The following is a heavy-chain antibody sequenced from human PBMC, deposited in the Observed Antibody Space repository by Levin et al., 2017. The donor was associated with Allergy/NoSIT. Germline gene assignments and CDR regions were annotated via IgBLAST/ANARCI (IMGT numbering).Heavy chain of an antibody. Sequence: GESLKISCKTSGYTFTKYGISWVRQAPGKGLEWMGWISASNGNTDYAQNIQGRVTMTTDTSTNTAYMDLRSLRSDDTAVYYCARARDLIEQPYYGLDVWGQGTTVTVSS. CDR1: GYTFTKYG. CDR3: ARARDLIEQPYYGLDV. D-gene: IGHD3-16*01. J-gene: IGHJ6*02. V-gene: IGHV1-18*01. CDR2: ISASNGNT.